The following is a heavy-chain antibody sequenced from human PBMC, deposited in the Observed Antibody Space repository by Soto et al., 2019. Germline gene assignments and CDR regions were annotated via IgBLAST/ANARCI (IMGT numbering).Heavy chain of an antibody. J-gene: IGHJ4*02. Sequence: QMQLVQSGAEVKKTGSSVTVSCKALGNTFTYRYLHWVRHAPGQALEWMGWITPFSGDVHYAQKFQERVTIPRDRSINTAYMPMSSLRSEDTARYFCAGGGAGSGPFTWELPDHWGQGTLVTVSS. CDR1: GNTFTYRY. V-gene: IGHV1-45*02. CDR3: AGGGAGSGPFTWELPDH. D-gene: IGHD1-26*01. CDR2: ITPFSGDV.